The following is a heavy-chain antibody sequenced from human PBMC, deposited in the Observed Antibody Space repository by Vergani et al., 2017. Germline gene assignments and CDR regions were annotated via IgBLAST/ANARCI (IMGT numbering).Heavy chain of an antibody. V-gene: IGHV4-39*01. D-gene: IGHD6-13*01. Sequence: QLQLQESGPGLVKPSETLSLTCTVSGGSISSSSYYWGWIRQPPGKGLEWIGSIYYSGSTYYNPSLMSRVTISVDTSKNQFSLKLSSVTAADTAVYYCARRGIAAPIDYWGQGTLVTVSS. CDR2: IYYSGST. J-gene: IGHJ4*02. CDR1: GGSISSSSYY. CDR3: ARRGIAAPIDY.